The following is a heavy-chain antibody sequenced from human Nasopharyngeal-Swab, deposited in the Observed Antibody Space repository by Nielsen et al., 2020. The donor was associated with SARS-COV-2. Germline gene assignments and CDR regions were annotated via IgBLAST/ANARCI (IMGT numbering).Heavy chain of an antibody. CDR3: VRPEGVATNSKYYFQYGMDV. V-gene: IGHV5-51*01. D-gene: IGHD5-12*01. Sequence: GRSLRLSCEGSGYSFTSYWIAWVRQMPGKGLEWMGIIYPRDSDTRYSPSFQGQVTISADKSISTAYLQWSSLKASDTAMYYCVRPEGVATNSKYYFQYGMDVWGQGTTVTVSS. J-gene: IGHJ6*02. CDR2: IYPRDSDT. CDR1: GYSFTSYW.